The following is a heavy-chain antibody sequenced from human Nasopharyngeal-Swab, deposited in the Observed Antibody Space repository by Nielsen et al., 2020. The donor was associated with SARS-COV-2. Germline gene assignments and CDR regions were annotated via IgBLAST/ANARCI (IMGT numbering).Heavy chain of an antibody. D-gene: IGHD3-10*01. J-gene: IGHJ4*02. Sequence: WVRQAPGQGLEWMGIINPSGGSTSYAQKFQGRVTMTRDTSTSTVYMELSSLRSEDTAVYYCARVISLGEYYFDYWGQGTLVTVFS. CDR2: INPSGGST. CDR3: ARVISLGEYYFDY. V-gene: IGHV1-46*01.